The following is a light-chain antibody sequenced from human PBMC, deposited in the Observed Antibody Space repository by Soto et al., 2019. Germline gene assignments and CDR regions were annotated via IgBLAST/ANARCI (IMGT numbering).Light chain of an antibody. CDR2: WAS. V-gene: IGKV4-1*01. CDR1: QSVLHSPNNKNY. J-gene: IGKJ1*01. CDR3: QQYYSIPWT. Sequence: DIVMTQSPDSLAVSLGERATINCKSSQSVLHSPNNKNYLAWYQQKPGQPPKLLIYWASTRESGVPDRFSGSGSGTDFTLTISSLQAEDVAVYYCQQYYSIPWTFGQGTKVDIK.